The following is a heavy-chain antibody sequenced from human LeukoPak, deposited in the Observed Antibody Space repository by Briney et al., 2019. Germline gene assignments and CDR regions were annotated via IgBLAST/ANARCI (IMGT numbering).Heavy chain of an antibody. J-gene: IGHJ4*02. CDR1: GFTFSDYY. Sequence: GGSLRLSCAASGFTFSDYYMSWIRQAPGKGLEWVSYISSSASTIYYADSVKGRFTISRDNAKNSLYLQMNSLRAEDTALYHCARGRDGYSPYYFDYWGQGTLVTVSS. D-gene: IGHD5-24*01. V-gene: IGHV3-11*01. CDR3: ARGRDGYSPYYFDY. CDR2: ISSSASTI.